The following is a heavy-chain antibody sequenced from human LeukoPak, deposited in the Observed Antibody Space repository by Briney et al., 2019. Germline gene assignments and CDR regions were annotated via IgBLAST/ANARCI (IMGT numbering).Heavy chain of an antibody. V-gene: IGHV4-59*01. D-gene: IGHD6-19*01. Sequence: PSETLSLTCTVSGGSISSYYWSWIRQPPGKGLEWIGYIYYSGSTNYNPSLKSRVTMSVDTSENQFSLKLSSVTAADTAVYYCAREEAVAGIDYWGQGTLVTVSS. J-gene: IGHJ4*02. CDR2: IYYSGST. CDR3: AREEAVAGIDY. CDR1: GGSISSYY.